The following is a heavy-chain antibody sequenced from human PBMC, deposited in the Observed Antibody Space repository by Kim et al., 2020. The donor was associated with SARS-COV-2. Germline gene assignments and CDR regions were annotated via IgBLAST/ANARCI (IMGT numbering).Heavy chain of an antibody. CDR1: GFTFSANA. D-gene: IGHD3-3*01. V-gene: IGHV3-23*01. CDR3: AVSPKTFG. J-gene: IGHJ4*02. CDR2: ISDYGDNS. Sequence: GGSLRLSCAASGFTFSANAMTWVRQAPGRGLEWVSTISDYGDNSDYADSVMGRFTISRDNSKSTLYLQMNSLRAADTAVYYCAVSPKTFGWGQGTLGTVS.